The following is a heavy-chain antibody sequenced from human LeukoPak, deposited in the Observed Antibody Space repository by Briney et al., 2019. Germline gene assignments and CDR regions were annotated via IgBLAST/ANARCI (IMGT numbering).Heavy chain of an antibody. CDR1: GYTFTGYY. CDR3: ARGLAEGSSWHDAFDI. D-gene: IGHD6-13*01. Sequence: ASVKVSCKASGYTFTGYYMHWVRQAPGQGLEWMGWINPNSGGTNYAQKFQGRVTMTRDTSISTAYMELSRLRSDDTAVYYCARGLAEGSSWHDAFDIWGQGTMVTVSS. V-gene: IGHV1-2*02. J-gene: IGHJ3*02. CDR2: INPNSGGT.